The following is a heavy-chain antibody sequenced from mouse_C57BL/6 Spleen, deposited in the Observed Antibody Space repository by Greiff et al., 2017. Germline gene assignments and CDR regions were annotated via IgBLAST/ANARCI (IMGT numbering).Heavy chain of an antibody. J-gene: IGHJ3*01. CDR3: ARNWDEGFAY. CDR1: GFTFSDYG. CDR2: ISSGSSTI. V-gene: IGHV5-17*01. D-gene: IGHD4-1*01. Sequence: VQLKESGGGLVKPGGSLKLSCAASGFTFSDYGMHWVRQAPEKGLEWVAYISSGSSTIYYADTVKGRFTISRDNAKNTLFLQMTSLRSEDTAMYYCARNWDEGFAYWGQGTLVTVSA.